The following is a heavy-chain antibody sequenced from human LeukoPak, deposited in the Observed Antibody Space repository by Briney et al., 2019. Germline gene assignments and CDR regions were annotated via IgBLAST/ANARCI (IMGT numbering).Heavy chain of an antibody. CDR3: ARTMMTTVGAVGY. J-gene: IGHJ4*02. CDR2: IYPGDSDT. V-gene: IGHV5-51*01. CDR1: GYTFTNYW. D-gene: IGHD4-23*01. Sequence: GESLKISCKGSGYTFTNYWIGWVRQMPGKGLEWMGIIYPGDSDTRYSPSFQGQVTISADKSISTAYLQWSSLKASDTAMYYCARTMMTTVGAVGYWGQGTLVTVSS.